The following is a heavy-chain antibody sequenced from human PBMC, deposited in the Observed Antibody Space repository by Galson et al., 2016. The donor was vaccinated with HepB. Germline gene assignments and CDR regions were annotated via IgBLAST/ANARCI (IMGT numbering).Heavy chain of an antibody. J-gene: IGHJ4*02. CDR2: LYNSGST. V-gene: IGHV4-59*08. CDR3: ARATPSAGTYYFDY. D-gene: IGHD6-13*01. CDR1: GGSISSNY. Sequence: ETLSLTCTVSGGSISSNYWTWIRQPPGKGLEWIGYLYNSGSTKCNPPLKSRVTMSRDTSKNQFSLQVNSVTAADTAVYYCARATPSAGTYYFDYWGQGILVTVSS.